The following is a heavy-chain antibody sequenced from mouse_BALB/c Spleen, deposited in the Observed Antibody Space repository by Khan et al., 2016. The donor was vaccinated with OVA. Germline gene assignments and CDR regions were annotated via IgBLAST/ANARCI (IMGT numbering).Heavy chain of an antibody. CDR3: AKECGAWFAY. J-gene: IGHJ3*01. Sequence: QVQLKQSGAELARPGASVKLSCKASGYTFTDYNIHWVKQRTGQGLEWIGVIYPGSNNTYYNEKFKGKATLTADKSSSTAYMQLSSLTSEDSAVYFCAKECGAWFAYWGQGTLVTVSA. V-gene: IGHV1-77*01. CDR2: IYPGSNNT. CDR1: GYTFTDYN.